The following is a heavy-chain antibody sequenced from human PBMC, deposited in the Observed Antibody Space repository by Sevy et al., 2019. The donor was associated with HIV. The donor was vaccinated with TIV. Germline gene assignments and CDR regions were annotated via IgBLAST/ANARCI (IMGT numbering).Heavy chain of an antibody. V-gene: IGHV1-8*01. Sequence: ASVKVSCKASGYTFTSYDINWVRQATGQGLEWMGWMNPNSGNTGYAQKFQGRVTMTRNTSISKAYMELSSLRSEDTAVYYFARGVTAMASDFDYWGQGTLVTVPS. CDR3: ARGVTAMASDFDY. CDR1: GYTFTSYD. CDR2: MNPNSGNT. D-gene: IGHD5-18*01. J-gene: IGHJ4*02.